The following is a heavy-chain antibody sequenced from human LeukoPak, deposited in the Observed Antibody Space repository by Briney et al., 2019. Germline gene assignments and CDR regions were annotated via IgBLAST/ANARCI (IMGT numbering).Heavy chain of an antibody. CDR2: INPNSGGT. CDR1: GYIFTGHY. CDR3: ARDISAGIYMYEY. V-gene: IGHV1-2*02. J-gene: IGHJ4*02. D-gene: IGHD2-15*01. Sequence: ASVKVSCKASGYIFTGHYMHWVRQAPGQGLEWMGWINPNSGGTKYAQKFQGRVNMTRDTSIGTTYMELRRLTSDDTAVYYCARDISAGIYMYEYWGQGSPVTVSS.